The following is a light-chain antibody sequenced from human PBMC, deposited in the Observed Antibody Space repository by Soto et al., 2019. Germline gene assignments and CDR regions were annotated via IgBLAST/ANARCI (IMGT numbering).Light chain of an antibody. CDR2: DNN. J-gene: IGLJ2*01. CDR3: GTWDNSLGSGV. V-gene: IGLV1-51*01. CDR1: TSNIGNNY. Sequence: QSVLTQPPSVSAAPGQKVTISCSGSTSNIGNNYVSWYQQLPGTAPKLLIYDNNKRPSGIPDRFSASRSGTSATLGITGLQTGDEAHYYCGTWDNSLGSGVFGGGTKLTVL.